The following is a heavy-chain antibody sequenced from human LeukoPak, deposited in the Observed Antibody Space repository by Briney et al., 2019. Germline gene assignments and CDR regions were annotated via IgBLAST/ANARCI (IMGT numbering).Heavy chain of an antibody. CDR2: INTNSGVT. Sequence: ASVKVSCKASGYTFTDYNVHWVRQAPGQGLEWLAWINTNSGVTIYAQHLQDRVTVTRDTSISTAYMELSRLRSDATAVYYCARKRTGDPVDYWGQGTLVTVSS. CDR3: ARKRTGDPVDY. CDR1: GYTFTDYN. D-gene: IGHD7-27*01. V-gene: IGHV1-2*02. J-gene: IGHJ4*02.